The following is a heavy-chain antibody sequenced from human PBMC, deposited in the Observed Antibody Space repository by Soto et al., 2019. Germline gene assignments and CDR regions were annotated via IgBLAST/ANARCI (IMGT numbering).Heavy chain of an antibody. CDR3: TRDGGGALYYYYYYGMDV. J-gene: IGHJ6*02. V-gene: IGHV3-49*04. D-gene: IGHD1-26*01. CDR1: GFNFGDYA. CDR2: IRSKAYGGTT. Sequence: TGGSLRLSCTASGFNFGDYAMSWVRQAPGKGLEWVGFIRSKAYGGTTEYAASVKGRFTISRDDSKSIAYLQMNSLKTEDTAVYYCTRDGGGALYYYYYYGMDVWGQGTTVTVSS.